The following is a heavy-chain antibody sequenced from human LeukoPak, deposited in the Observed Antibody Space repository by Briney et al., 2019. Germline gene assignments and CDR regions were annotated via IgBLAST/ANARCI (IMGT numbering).Heavy chain of an antibody. V-gene: IGHV1-2*02. CDR1: GYIFTGYY. J-gene: IGHJ4*02. Sequence: GASVKVSCKASGYIFTGYYMHWVRQAPGQGLEWMGWINPNSGDTHYAQKFQGRVTMTSDTSITTAYMELSSLTSDDTAVYYCARSGQLLSFDSWGQGTLSPSPQ. D-gene: IGHD2-2*01. CDR2: INPNSGDT. CDR3: ARSGQLLSFDS.